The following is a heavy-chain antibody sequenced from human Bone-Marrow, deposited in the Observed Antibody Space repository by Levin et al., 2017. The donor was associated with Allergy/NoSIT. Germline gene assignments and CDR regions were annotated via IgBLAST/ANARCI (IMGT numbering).Heavy chain of an antibody. J-gene: IGHJ5*02. CDR2: IWYDGSNK. Sequence: GESLKISCAASGFTFSSYGMHWVRQAPGKGLEWVAVIWYDGSNKYYADSVKGRFTISRDNSKNTLYLQMNSLRAEDTAVYYCARSRRYCSSTSCYTGTWWFDPWGQGTLVTVSS. V-gene: IGHV3-33*01. CDR3: ARSRRYCSSTSCYTGTWWFDP. CDR1: GFTFSSYG. D-gene: IGHD2-2*02.